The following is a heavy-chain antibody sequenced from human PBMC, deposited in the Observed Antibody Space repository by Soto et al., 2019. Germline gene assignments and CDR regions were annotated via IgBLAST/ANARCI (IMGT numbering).Heavy chain of an antibody. J-gene: IGHJ4*02. CDR3: AKGSFDYFDY. CDR2: ISYDGGNK. D-gene: IGHD3-16*01. Sequence: PGGSLRLSCAASGFTFSSYGMHWVRQAPGKGLEWVAVISYDGGNKYYADSVKGRFTISRDNSKNTLYLQMNSLRAEDTAVYYCAKGSFDYFDYWGQGTLVTVSS. CDR1: GFTFSSYG. V-gene: IGHV3-30*18.